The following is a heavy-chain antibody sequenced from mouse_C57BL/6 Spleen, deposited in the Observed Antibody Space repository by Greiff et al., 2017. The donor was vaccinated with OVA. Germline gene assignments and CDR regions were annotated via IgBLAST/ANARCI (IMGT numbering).Heavy chain of an antibody. CDR2: IYPGDGDT. CDR1: GYAFSSYW. V-gene: IGHV1-80*01. D-gene: IGHD2-4*01. Sequence: VQLVESGAELVKPGASVKISCKASGYAFSSYWMNWVKQRPGKGLEWIGQIYPGDGDTNYNGKFKGKATLTADKSSSTAYMQLSSLTSEDSAVYFCARSNYDYGAWFAYWGQGTLVTVSA. J-gene: IGHJ3*01. CDR3: ARSNYDYGAWFAY.